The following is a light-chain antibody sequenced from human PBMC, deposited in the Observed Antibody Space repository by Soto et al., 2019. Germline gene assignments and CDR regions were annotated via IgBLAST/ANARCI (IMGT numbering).Light chain of an antibody. CDR3: HQRQSWPRT. CDR1: QNIRSS. CDR2: QTS. Sequence: EVVLTQSAASLSASAGGRVTLSCWASQNIRSSLAWYQQRPGQAPRLLIYQTSLRAAGIPARFSASWYGTDFNLTISDVQTEDFALYYCHQRQSWPRTFGQGTKVDIK. J-gene: IGKJ1*01. V-gene: IGKV3D-15*03.